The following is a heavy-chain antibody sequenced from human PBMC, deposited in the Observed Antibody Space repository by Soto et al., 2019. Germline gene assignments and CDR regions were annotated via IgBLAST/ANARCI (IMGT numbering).Heavy chain of an antibody. V-gene: IGHV4-59*01. CDR1: GGPISSYY. D-gene: IGHD3-10*01. J-gene: IGHJ3*02. CDR3: ARVWGGAFDI. CDR2: IYYSGST. Sequence: SETLSLTCTVSGGPISSYYWSWIRQPPGKGLEWIGYIYYSGSTNYNPSPKSRVTISVDTSKNQFSLKLSSVTAADTAVYYCARVWGGAFDIWGQGTMVTVSS.